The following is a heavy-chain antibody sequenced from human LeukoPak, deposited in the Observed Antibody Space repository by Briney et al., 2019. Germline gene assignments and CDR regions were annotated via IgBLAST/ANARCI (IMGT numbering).Heavy chain of an antibody. V-gene: IGHV3-23*01. CDR1: GFTFSSYA. Sequence: PGGSLRLSCAASGFTFSSYAMSWVRQAPGEGLDWGSAISASGGSSYYADAMKGRLTISRDNSQSTLYLQMNSLRAEYTAVYYCPTTIFVVLVAALDYWGQGTLVTASS. CDR3: PTTIFVVLVAALDY. CDR2: ISASGGSS. J-gene: IGHJ4*02. D-gene: IGHD2-15*01.